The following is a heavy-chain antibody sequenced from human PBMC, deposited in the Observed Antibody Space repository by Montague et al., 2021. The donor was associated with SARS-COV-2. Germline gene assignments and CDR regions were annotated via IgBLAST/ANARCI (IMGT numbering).Heavy chain of an antibody. V-gene: IGHV4-59*01. CDR1: GDSISGYY. CDR2: IHSSGST. CDR3: VREGDCSGTTCYGWFDP. J-gene: IGHJ5*02. Sequence: SETLSLTCNVSGDSISGYYWSWIRQTPRKGLEWIGYIHSSGSTNYNPSLKSRLTISVDMSNNQFSLKLHSVTAADTAVYYCVREGDCSGTTCYGWFDPWGQGNLVIVSS. D-gene: IGHD2-2*01.